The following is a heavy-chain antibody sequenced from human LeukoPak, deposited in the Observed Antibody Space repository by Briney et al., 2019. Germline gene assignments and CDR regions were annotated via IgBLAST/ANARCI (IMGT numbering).Heavy chain of an antibody. Sequence: SGGSLRLSCAASGFTFSDYYMSWIRQAPGKGLEWVSYISSSGSTIYYADSVKGRFTISRDNAKNSLYLQMNSLRTEDTAVYYCAKDVAYTFDYWGQGTLVTVSS. V-gene: IGHV3-11*04. CDR2: ISSSGSTI. D-gene: IGHD3-16*01. CDR1: GFTFSDYY. J-gene: IGHJ4*02. CDR3: AKDVAYTFDY.